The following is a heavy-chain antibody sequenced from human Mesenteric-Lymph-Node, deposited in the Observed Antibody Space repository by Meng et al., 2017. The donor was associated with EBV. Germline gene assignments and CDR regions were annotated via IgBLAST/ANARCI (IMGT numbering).Heavy chain of an antibody. CDR1: GGSNSTTNYY. V-gene: IGHV4-39*01. J-gene: IGHJ5*02. CDR2: IYYSGIT. Sequence: HEPGSRLVKLSETLSLICTVSGGSNSTTNYYWSWVRQPPGKGLEWLGGIYYSGITYYNPSLTSRVDLSVDTSKNRFSLKLFSLTTEDTAVYFCVRSRGWTQVEWFDPWGPGILVTVSS. CDR3: VRSRGWTQVEWFDP. D-gene: IGHD3/OR15-3a*01.